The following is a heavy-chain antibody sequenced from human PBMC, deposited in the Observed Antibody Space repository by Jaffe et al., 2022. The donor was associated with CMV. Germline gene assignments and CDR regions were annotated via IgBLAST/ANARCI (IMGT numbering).Heavy chain of an antibody. CDR2: IVVGSGNT. CDR1: GFTFTSSA. J-gene: IGHJ5*02. Sequence: QMQLVQSGPEVKKPGTSVKVSCKASGFTFTSSAVQWVRQARGQRLEWIGWIVVGSGNTNYAQKFQERVTITRDMSTSTAYMELSSLRSEDTAVYYCAAERGRYQLLYRGILGFDPWGQGTLVTVSS. V-gene: IGHV1-58*01. D-gene: IGHD2-2*02. CDR3: AAERGRYQLLYRGILGFDP.